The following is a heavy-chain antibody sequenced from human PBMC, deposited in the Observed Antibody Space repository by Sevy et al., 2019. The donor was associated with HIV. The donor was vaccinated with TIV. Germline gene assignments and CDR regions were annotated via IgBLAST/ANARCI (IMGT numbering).Heavy chain of an antibody. CDR2: ISYDGSNK. D-gene: IGHD3-22*01. V-gene: IGHV3-30-3*01. Sequence: GGSLRLSCAASGFTFSSYAMHWVRQAPGKGLEWVAVISYDGSNKYYADSVKCRFTISRDNSKNKLYLQMNSLRAEDTAVYYCARDLYYYDSSGHIRRADYYGMDVWGQGTTVTVSS. J-gene: IGHJ6*02. CDR3: ARDLYYYDSSGHIRRADYYGMDV. CDR1: GFTFSSYA.